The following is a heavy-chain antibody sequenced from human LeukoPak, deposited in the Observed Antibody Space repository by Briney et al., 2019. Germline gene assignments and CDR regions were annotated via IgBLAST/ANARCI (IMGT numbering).Heavy chain of an antibody. CDR1: GFTFSSYA. CDR3: AKRTAVAGTVDY. D-gene: IGHD6-19*01. Sequence: GGSLRLSCAASGFTFSSYAMSWVRQAPGKGLEWVSAISGIGGSTYYADSVKGRFTTSRDNSKNTLYLQMNSLRAEDTALYYCAKRTAVAGTVDYWGQGTLVTVSS. V-gene: IGHV3-23*01. J-gene: IGHJ4*02. CDR2: ISGIGGST.